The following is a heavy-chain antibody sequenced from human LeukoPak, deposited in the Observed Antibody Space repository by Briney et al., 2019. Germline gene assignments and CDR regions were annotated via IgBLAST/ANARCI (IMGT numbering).Heavy chain of an antibody. D-gene: IGHD3-10*01. Sequence: GGSLRLSCAASGFTFSSYSMNWVRQAPGKGLEWVSAISGSGGSTYYADSVKGRFTISRDNSKNTLYLQMNSLRAEDTAVYYCAKGYYGSGSYYLFDYWGQGTLVTVSS. CDR1: GFTFSSYS. CDR2: ISGSGGST. CDR3: AKGYYGSGSYYLFDY. V-gene: IGHV3-23*01. J-gene: IGHJ4*02.